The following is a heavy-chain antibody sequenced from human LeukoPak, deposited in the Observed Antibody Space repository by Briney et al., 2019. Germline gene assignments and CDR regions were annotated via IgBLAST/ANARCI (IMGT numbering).Heavy chain of an antibody. V-gene: IGHV1-3*01. CDR3: ARGPAYYGSGSYFDY. J-gene: IGHJ4*02. CDR1: GYTFTSYA. Sequence: ASVKVSCKASGYTFTSYAMHWVRQGPGQRLEWMGWINAGNGNTKYSQKFQGRVTITRDTSASTAYMELSSLRSEDTAVYYCARGPAYYGSGSYFDYWGQGTLVTVSS. CDR2: INAGNGNT. D-gene: IGHD3-10*01.